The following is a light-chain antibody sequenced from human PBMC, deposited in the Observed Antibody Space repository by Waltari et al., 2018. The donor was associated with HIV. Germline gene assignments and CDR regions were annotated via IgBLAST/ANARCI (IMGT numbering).Light chain of an antibody. CDR2: TNT. V-gene: IGLV1-44*01. CDR1: SSNIGDNT. J-gene: IGLJ2*01. Sequence: QSVLTQPPSASGTPGQRVTISCSGSSSNIGDNTVNWYQHLPGTAPKLLIYTNTQRPSGVPDRFSGSKSGTSASLAISWLQSEDEADYYCATWDDSLNGHVVFGGGTKLTVL. CDR3: ATWDDSLNGHVV.